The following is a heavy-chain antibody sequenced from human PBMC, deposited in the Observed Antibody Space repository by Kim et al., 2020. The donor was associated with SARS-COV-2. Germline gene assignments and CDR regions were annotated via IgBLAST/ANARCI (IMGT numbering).Heavy chain of an antibody. CDR1: GFSVSAAH. D-gene: IGHD5-18*01. V-gene: IGHV3-53*01. J-gene: IGHJ4*02. CDR2: IYRDGHRSEST. CDR3: ARDPQDGYGHFDF. Sequence: GGSLRLSCAASGFSVSAAHMTWVRQTPGKGLEWVSIIYRDGHRSESTQYGDSVKGRFSISRDISKNTLYLQMNGLRVEDTAVYYCARDPQDGYGHFDFWGRGTLVTVSS.